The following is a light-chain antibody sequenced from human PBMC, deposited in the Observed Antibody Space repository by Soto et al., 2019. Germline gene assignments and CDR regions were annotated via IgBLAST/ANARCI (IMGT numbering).Light chain of an antibody. CDR1: QTVSSN. CDR2: DTS. CDR3: QQYGRSPYS. Sequence: EIVMTQSPATLSVSPGERATLSCRASQTVSSNLAWYQQKPGQAPRLLIYDTSTRATGIPARFSGSGSGTEFTLTISSLQSEDFAVYFCQQYGRSPYSFGQGTKLEIK. V-gene: IGKV3-15*01. J-gene: IGKJ2*01.